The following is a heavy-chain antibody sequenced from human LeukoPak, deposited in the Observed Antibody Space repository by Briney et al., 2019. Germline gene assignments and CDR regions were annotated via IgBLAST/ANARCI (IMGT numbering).Heavy chain of an antibody. D-gene: IGHD3-3*01. CDR1: GFTFSDYY. CDR2: ISSSGSTI. CDR3: ARRSRFLEWLLSYYFDY. Sequence: GGSLRLSCGASGFTFSDYYMSWIRQAPGKGLEWVSYISSSGSTIYYADSVKGRFTISRDNAKNSLYLQMNSLRAEDTAVYYCARRSRFLEWLLSYYFDYWGQGTLVTVSS. J-gene: IGHJ4*02. V-gene: IGHV3-11*01.